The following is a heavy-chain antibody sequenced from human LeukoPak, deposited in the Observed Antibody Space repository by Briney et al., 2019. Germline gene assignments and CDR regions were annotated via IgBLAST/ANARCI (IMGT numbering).Heavy chain of an antibody. CDR1: GFTLSTYW. Sequence: PGGSLRLSCAASGFTLSTYWMSWVRQAPGKGLEWVANIKQDGSEKYYVDSVRGRFTISGDNAKNSLFLQMNSLRAEDTAVYYCARVPITLAGTKDAKYFQHWGQGTLVTVSS. CDR2: IKQDGSEK. CDR3: ARVPITLAGTKDAKYFQH. D-gene: IGHD6-19*01. J-gene: IGHJ1*01. V-gene: IGHV3-7*01.